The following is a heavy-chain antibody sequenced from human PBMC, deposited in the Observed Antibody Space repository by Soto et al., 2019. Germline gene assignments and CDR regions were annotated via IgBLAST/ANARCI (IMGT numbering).Heavy chain of an antibody. D-gene: IGHD6-13*01. V-gene: IGHV1-69*12. CDR1: GGTFSSYA. CDR2: IIPIFGTA. CDR3: ARTGYSSSWRSYYYYGMDV. Sequence: QVQLVQSGAEVKKPGSSVKVSCKASGGTFSSYAISWVRQAPGQGLEWMGGIIPIFGTANYAQKFQGRVTIPADESTSTAYMELSSLRSEDTAVYYCARTGYSSSWRSYYYYGMDVWGQGTTVTVSS. J-gene: IGHJ6*02.